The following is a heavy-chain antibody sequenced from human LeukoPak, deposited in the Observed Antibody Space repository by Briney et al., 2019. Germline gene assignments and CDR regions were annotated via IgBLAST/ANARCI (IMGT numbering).Heavy chain of an antibody. Sequence: PSETLSLTCTVSGGSISSYYWSWIRQPAGKGLEWIGRIYTSGSTNYNPSLKSRVTMSVDTSKNQFSLKLSSVTAADTAVYYCARDSIVVPAADDAFDIWGQGTMVTVSS. D-gene: IGHD2-2*01. CDR3: ARDSIVVPAADDAFDI. CDR2: IYTSGST. CDR1: GGSISSYY. V-gene: IGHV4-4*07. J-gene: IGHJ3*02.